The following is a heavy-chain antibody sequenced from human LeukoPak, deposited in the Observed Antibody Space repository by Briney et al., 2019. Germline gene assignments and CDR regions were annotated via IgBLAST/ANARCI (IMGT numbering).Heavy chain of an antibody. V-gene: IGHV4-34*01. CDR3: ARGSFRSRYGSGSYYGY. J-gene: IGHJ4*02. CDR1: GGSFSGYY. CDR2: INHSGST. D-gene: IGHD3-10*01. Sequence: PSETLSLTCAVYGGSFSGYYWSWIRQPPGKGLEWIGEINHSGSTNYNPSLKSRVTISVDTSKNQFSLKLSSVTAADTAVYYCARGSFRSRYGSGSYYGYWGQGTLVTVSS.